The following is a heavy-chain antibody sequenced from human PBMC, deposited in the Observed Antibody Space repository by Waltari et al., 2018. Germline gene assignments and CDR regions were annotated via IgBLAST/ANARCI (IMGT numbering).Heavy chain of an antibody. D-gene: IGHD1-26*01. CDR2: IYYSGST. CDR3: EMRSYHDYYYYGMDV. CDR1: GGSISSSSYY. V-gene: IGHV4-39*01. J-gene: IGHJ6*02. Sequence: QLQLQESGPGLVKPSETLSLTCTVSGGSISSSSYYWGWIRQPPGKGLEWIGSIYYSGSTYYNPSLKSRVTISVDTSKNQFSLKLSSVTAADTAVYYCEMRSYHDYYYYGMDVWGQGTTVTVSS.